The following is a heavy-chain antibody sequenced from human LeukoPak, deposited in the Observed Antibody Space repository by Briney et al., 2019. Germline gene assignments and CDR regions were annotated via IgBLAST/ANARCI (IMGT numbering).Heavy chain of an antibody. Sequence: SETLSLTCAVSGGAVRDSKYWTWIRKSPEKRLEWIGYISNGGSTEYNPSLRSRVTISLDTSKNQFPLKLISMTTADRAVYYCARQFKGLLDSWGQGTLVTVSS. CDR3: ARQFKGLLDS. J-gene: IGHJ4*02. V-gene: IGHV4-59*08. CDR1: GGAVRDSKY. CDR2: ISNGGST.